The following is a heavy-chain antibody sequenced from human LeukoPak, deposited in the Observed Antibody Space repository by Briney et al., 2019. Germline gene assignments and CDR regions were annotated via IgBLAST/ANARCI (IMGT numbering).Heavy chain of an antibody. J-gene: IGHJ4*02. D-gene: IGHD3-22*01. CDR1: GFTFSSYG. Sequence: GGSLRLSCAASGFTFSSYGMHWVRQAPGKGLEWVAVIPYDGSNKYYADSVKGRFTISRDNSKNTLYLQMNSLRAEDTAVYYCAKDYYDSSGYYYWGQGTLVTVSS. CDR3: AKDYYDSSGYYY. CDR2: IPYDGSNK. V-gene: IGHV3-30*18.